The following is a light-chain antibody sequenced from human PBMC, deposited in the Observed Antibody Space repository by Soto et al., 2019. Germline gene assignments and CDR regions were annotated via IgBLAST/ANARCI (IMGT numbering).Light chain of an antibody. CDR1: QSVSSY. CDR2: DAS. CDR3: QVRTNWSIA. Sequence: EFVLTQSPATLPLSTGERATLSCRARQSVSSYLAWYQQKPGQAPRLLIYDASNRATGIPARFSGTGSGTDFTLTINNLEPEDFAVYYCQVRTNWSIAFGRGTRLEI. J-gene: IGKJ5*01. V-gene: IGKV3-11*01.